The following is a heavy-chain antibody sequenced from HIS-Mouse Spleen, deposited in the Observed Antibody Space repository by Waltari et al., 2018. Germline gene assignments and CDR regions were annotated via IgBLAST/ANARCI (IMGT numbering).Heavy chain of an antibody. CDR1: GGSISSSSYY. D-gene: IGHD6-13*01. V-gene: IGHV4-39*07. J-gene: IGHJ4*02. CDR2: IYYSGST. Sequence: QLQLQESGPGLVKPSETLSLTCTVSGGSISSSSYYWGWIRQPPGKGLEWIGSIYYSGSTYYNPSLKSRVTISVDTSKNQFSLKLSSVTAADTAVYYCARIRPPRIALADYWGQGTLVTVSS. CDR3: ARIRPPRIALADY.